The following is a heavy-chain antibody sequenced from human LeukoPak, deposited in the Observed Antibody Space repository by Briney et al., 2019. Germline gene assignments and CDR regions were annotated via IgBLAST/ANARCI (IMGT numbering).Heavy chain of an antibody. V-gene: IGHV3-53*01. D-gene: IGHD6-19*01. CDR3: ARSRKQWLDFDY. J-gene: IGHJ4*02. CDR1: GFTVSSNY. Sequence: GGSLRLSCAASGFTVSSNYMSWVRQAPGKGLEWVSVIYSGGSTYYADSVKGRFTISRDNSKNTLYLQMNSLRAEDTAVYYCARSRKQWLDFDYWGQGTLVTVSS. CDR2: IYSGGST.